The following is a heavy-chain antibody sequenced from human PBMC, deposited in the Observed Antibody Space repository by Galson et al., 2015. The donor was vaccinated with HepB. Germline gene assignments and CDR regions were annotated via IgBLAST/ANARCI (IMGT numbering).Heavy chain of an antibody. D-gene: IGHD3-16*02. CDR2: IKQDGSEK. V-gene: IGHV3-7*03. CDR3: ARDQGNSGVGVDYDYVWGSYRRGGAYYYGMDV. J-gene: IGHJ6*02. Sequence: SLRLSCAASGFTFSSYWMSWVRQAPGKGLEWVANIKQDGSEKYYVDSVKGRFTISRDNAKNSLYLQMNSLRAEDTAVYYCARDQGNSGVGVDYDYVWGSYRRGGAYYYGMDVWGQGTTVTVSS. CDR1: GFTFSSYW.